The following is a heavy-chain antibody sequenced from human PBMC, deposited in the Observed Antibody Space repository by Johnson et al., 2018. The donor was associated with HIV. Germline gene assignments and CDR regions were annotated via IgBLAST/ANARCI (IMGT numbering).Heavy chain of an antibody. D-gene: IGHD3-22*01. CDR1: GFTFSSYG. CDR3: ARSYYDSSGPPGAFDI. Sequence: QVQLVESGGGVVQPGRSLRLSCAASGFTFSSYGMHWVRQAAGKGLEWVALIWYDGSNKYYADAVKGRFTISRDNSKNTLYLQMNSLRGEDTAVYYCARSYYDSSGPPGAFDIWGQGTMVTVSS. CDR2: IWYDGSNK. J-gene: IGHJ3*02. V-gene: IGHV3-33*08.